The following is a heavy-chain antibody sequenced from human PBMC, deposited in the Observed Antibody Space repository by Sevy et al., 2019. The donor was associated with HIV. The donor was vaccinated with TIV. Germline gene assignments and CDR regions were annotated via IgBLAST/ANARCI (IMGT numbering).Heavy chain of an antibody. V-gene: IGHV5-51*01. CDR2: IYPGDSDT. J-gene: IGHJ6*02. Sequence: GESLKISCKGSGYSFTSYWIGWVRQMPGKGLEWMGIIYPGDSDTRYSPSFQGQVTISADKSISTAYLQWSSLKASDTAMYYCARLGEQQLGPYYYYGMDVWSQGTTVTVSS. CDR1: GYSFTSYW. CDR3: ARLGEQQLGPYYYYGMDV. D-gene: IGHD6-13*01.